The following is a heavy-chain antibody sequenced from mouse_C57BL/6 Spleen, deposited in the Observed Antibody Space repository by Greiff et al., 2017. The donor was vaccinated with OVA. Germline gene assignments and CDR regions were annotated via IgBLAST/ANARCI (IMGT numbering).Heavy chain of an antibody. CDR3: ARGIEKVGYGSSSYAMDY. Sequence: EVQLQQSGPVLVKPGASVKMSCKASGYTFTDYYMNWVKQSHGKSLEWIGVINPYNGGTSYNQKFKGKATLTVDKSSSTAYMELNSLTSEDSAVYYCARGIEKVGYGSSSYAMDYWGQGTSVTVSS. CDR1: GYTFTDYY. J-gene: IGHJ4*01. CDR2: INPYNGGT. D-gene: IGHD1-1*01. V-gene: IGHV1-19*01.